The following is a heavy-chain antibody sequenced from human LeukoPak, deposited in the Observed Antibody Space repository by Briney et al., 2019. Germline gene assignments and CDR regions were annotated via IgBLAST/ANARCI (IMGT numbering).Heavy chain of an antibody. J-gene: IGHJ6*03. Sequence: SETLSLTCAVSDYSIRSGYYWGWIRQPPGKGLEWIASIQNSGTTYFNPSLKSRVTISVDTSKNQFSLKLSSVTAADTAVYYCARGATGTTNHYYYYYYMDVWGKGTTVTVSS. CDR1: DYSIRSGYY. CDR2: IQNSGTT. CDR3: ARGATGTTNHYYYYYYMDV. V-gene: IGHV4-38-2*01. D-gene: IGHD1-7*01.